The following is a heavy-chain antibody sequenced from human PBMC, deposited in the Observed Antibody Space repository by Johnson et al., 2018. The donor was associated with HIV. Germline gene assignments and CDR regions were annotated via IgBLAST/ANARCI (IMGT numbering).Heavy chain of an antibody. Sequence: QVHLVESGGGVVQPGRSLRLSCAASGFTFRSYAMHWVRQAPGKGLEWVAVISYDGSNKNYADSVKGRFTISRDTSKTTLYVQMNSLRPEDTAVYYCASGDYDGFCGQGTMVSLSS. CDR2: ISYDGSNK. CDR1: GFTFRSYA. J-gene: IGHJ3*01. V-gene: IGHV3-30*04. CDR3: ASGDYDGF. D-gene: IGHD3-22*01.